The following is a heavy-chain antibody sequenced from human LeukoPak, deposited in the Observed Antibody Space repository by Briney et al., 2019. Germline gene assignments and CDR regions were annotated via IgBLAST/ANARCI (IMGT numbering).Heavy chain of an antibody. J-gene: IGHJ3*02. CDR2: IWYDGSNK. CDR1: GFTFSSYG. CDR3: ASAYSSGWYEGAFDI. V-gene: IGHV3-33*01. Sequence: GGSLRLSRAASGFTFSSYGMHWVRQAPGKGLEWVAVIWYDGSNKYYADSVKGRFTISRDNSKNTLYLQMNSLRAEDTAVYYCASAYSSGWYEGAFDIWGQGTMVTVSS. D-gene: IGHD6-19*01.